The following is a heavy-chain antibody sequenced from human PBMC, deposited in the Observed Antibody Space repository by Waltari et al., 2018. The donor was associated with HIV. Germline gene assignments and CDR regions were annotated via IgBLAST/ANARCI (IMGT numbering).Heavy chain of an antibody. CDR3: ARGYSSSRWIPLYH. CDR1: GFTFSIFA. Sequence: QVQLVESGGGVVQPGTSLTLSCAVSGFTFSIFAIHWVRQYTGKGLEWLAVFWSDGAEISYADSVKGRFTVSKDSSQKTLYLHLTSLRAEDTALYYCARGYSSSRWIPLYHWGRGTLVTVSS. V-gene: IGHV3-33*01. D-gene: IGHD6-6*01. CDR2: FWSDGAEI. J-gene: IGHJ4*02.